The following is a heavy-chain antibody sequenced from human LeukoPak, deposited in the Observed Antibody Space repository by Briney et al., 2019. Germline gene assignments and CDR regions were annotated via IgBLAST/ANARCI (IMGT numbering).Heavy chain of an antibody. V-gene: IGHV3-21*01. Sequence: GGSLRLSCAAPGFTFSSYSMNWVRQAPGKGLEWVSSISSSSSYIYYADSVKGRFTISRDNAKNSLYLQMNSLRAEDTAVYYCARGQLWLLMDYWGQGTLVTVSS. CDR3: ARGQLWLLMDY. CDR2: ISSSSSYI. D-gene: IGHD5-18*01. J-gene: IGHJ4*02. CDR1: GFTFSSYS.